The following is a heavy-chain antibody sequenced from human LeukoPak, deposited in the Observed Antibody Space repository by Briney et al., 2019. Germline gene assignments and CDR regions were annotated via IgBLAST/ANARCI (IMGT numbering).Heavy chain of an antibody. CDR2: IRQDGDTK. Sequence: GGSLRLSCAASGFPFNAYWMTWVRQAPGEGQEWVANIRQDGDTKYYVDSVKGRFTISRDNAMNSLYLQMNSLRAEDTAIYYCARSLPYGTTWYGRSDFWGQGTLVTVSS. V-gene: IGHV3-7*03. CDR1: GFPFNAYW. J-gene: IGHJ4*02. CDR3: ARSLPYGTTWYGRSDF. D-gene: IGHD6-13*01.